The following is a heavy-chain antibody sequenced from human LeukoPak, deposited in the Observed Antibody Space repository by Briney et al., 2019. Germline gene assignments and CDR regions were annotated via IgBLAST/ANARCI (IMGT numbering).Heavy chain of an antibody. CDR3: VVAVAGTLDY. CDR2: ISWNSGSI. D-gene: IGHD6-19*01. CDR1: GFTFDDYA. J-gene: IGHJ4*02. V-gene: IGHV3-9*01. Sequence: TGGSLRLSCAASGFTFDDYAMHWVRQAPGKGLEWVSGISWNSGSIGYADSVKGRFTISRDNAKNTLYLQMNSLRAEDTAVYYCVVAVAGTLDYWGQGTLVTVSS.